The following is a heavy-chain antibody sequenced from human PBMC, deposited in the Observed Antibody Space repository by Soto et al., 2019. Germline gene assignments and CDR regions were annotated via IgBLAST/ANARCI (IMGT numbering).Heavy chain of an antibody. CDR3: ARIGVVESRSLDY. Sequence: DVQLVESGGGLVQTGESLRLSCVVSGFSFSDYEMNWVRQAPGKGLEWVSYISSFGSTQFYADSVKGRFTISRDNAEKSLYLHMNSLRAEDTAVYYCARIGVVESRSLDYWGQGTLVAVSS. V-gene: IGHV3-48*03. CDR2: ISSFGSTQ. CDR1: GFSFSDYE. D-gene: IGHD3-16*01. J-gene: IGHJ4*02.